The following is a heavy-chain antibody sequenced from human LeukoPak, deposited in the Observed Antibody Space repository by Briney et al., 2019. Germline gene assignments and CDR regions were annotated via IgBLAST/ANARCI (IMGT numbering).Heavy chain of an antibody. CDR1: GDSISSYY. CDR2: IHYSGSP. V-gene: IGHV4-59*01. Sequence: KPSETLSLTCTVSGDSISSYYWNWIRQPPGKGLEWIGCIHYSGSPHYNPSHKSRVDISLDTSKNQFSLRLNSVTAADTAVYYCVYAYPGGSFDYWGQGTLVTVSS. CDR3: VYAYPGGSFDY. J-gene: IGHJ4*02. D-gene: IGHD3-16*01.